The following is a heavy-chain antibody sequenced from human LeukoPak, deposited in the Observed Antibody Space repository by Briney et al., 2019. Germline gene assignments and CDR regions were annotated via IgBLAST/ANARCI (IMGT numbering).Heavy chain of an antibody. CDR1: GFTFSSYV. Sequence: GGSLRLSCAASGFTFSSYVMNWVRQAPGKGLEWVSTISGNGGATYYADSVKGRFTISRDNSNNTLYLQLNSLRDEDTAIYYCVKQLRSSAYSSYDYWGQGTLVTVSS. CDR3: VKQLRSSAYSSYDY. V-gene: IGHV3-23*01. CDR2: ISGNGGAT. D-gene: IGHD3-3*01. J-gene: IGHJ4*02.